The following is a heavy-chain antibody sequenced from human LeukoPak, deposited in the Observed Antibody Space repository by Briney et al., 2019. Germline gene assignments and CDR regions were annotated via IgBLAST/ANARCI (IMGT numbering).Heavy chain of an antibody. D-gene: IGHD3-3*01. Sequence: ASVKVSCKASGYTFTSYGISWVRQAPGQGLEWMGWISAYNGNTNYAQKLQGRVTMTTDTSTSTAYMELRSLRSVDTAVYYCARDKHVLRFLEWSYYGMDVWGQGTTVTVSS. J-gene: IGHJ6*02. CDR1: GYTFTSYG. CDR2: ISAYNGNT. V-gene: IGHV1-18*01. CDR3: ARDKHVLRFLEWSYYGMDV.